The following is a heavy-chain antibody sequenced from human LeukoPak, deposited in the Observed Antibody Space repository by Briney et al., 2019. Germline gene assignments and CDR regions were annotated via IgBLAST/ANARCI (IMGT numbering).Heavy chain of an antibody. CDR2: VSAYNGNT. Sequence: ASVQVSCKASGYTFTSYGISWVRQAPGQGLEWMGWVSAYNGNTNYAQKLQGRVTMTTDTSTSTAYMELRSLRSDDTAVYYCARDNYDILTGYSPDYWGQGTLVTVSS. CDR1: GYTFTSYG. CDR3: ARDNYDILTGYSPDY. V-gene: IGHV1-18*01. J-gene: IGHJ4*02. D-gene: IGHD3-9*01.